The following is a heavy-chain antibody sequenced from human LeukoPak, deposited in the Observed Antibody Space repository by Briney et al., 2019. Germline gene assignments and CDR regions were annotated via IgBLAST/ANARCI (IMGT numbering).Heavy chain of an antibody. CDR1: GFTFSSYA. Sequence: GGSLRLSCAASGFTFSSYAMHWVRQAPGKGLEWVAVISYDGSNKYYADSVKGRFTISRDNSKNTLYLQMNSLRAEETAVYYCAREGREWLSVGIDYWGQGTLVTVSS. V-gene: IGHV3-30-3*01. J-gene: IGHJ4*02. CDR2: ISYDGSNK. CDR3: AREGREWLSVGIDY. D-gene: IGHD6-19*01.